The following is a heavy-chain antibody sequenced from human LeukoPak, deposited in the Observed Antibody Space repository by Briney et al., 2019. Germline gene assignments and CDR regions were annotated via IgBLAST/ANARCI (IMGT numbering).Heavy chain of an antibody. J-gene: IGHJ4*02. Sequence: PGGSLRLSCAASGFSFSSYALHWVRQAPGRGLEWGALISNDGTNKYYADSVKGHFTISRDNSKNTLYLQMSRLKPEDTAVYYGARDQEVRQWLVSGMIDYWGQGTLVTVSS. D-gene: IGHD6-19*01. V-gene: IGHV3-30*04. CDR1: GFSFSSYA. CDR2: ISNDGTNK. CDR3: ARDQEVRQWLVSGMIDY.